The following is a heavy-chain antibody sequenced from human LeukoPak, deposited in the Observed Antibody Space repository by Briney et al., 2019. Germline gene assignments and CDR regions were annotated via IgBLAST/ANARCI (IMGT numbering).Heavy chain of an antibody. V-gene: IGHV3-49*04. CDR2: IRSKNYGGTT. D-gene: IGHD5-12*01. J-gene: IGHJ4*02. CDR3: TRVIVATKDY. CDR1: GFTFGDYA. Sequence: GGSLRLSCSCSGFTFGDYAMNWVRQAPGEGLEWVGFIRSKNYGGTTEYAASVKGRFNISRDDSKSIAYLQMNSLKTEDTAMYYCTRVIVATKDYWGQGTLVTVSS.